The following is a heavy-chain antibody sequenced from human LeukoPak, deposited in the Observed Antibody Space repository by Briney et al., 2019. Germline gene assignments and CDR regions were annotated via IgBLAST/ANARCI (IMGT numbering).Heavy chain of an antibody. J-gene: IGHJ4*02. CDR2: ISGIGDST. D-gene: IGHD6-13*01. V-gene: IGHV3-23*01. CDR3: AKDHSIAAAGTYSDY. Sequence: PGGSLRLSCAASGFTFTNYVMSWVRQAPGKGLEWVSSISGIGDSTYYADSAKGRFTISRDNSKNTLYLQMNSLRAEDTAVYYCAKDHSIAAAGTYSDYWGQGTLVTVSS. CDR1: GFTFTNYV.